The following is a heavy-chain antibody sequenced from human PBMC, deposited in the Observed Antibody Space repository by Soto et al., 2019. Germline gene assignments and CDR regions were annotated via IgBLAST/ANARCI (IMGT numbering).Heavy chain of an antibody. CDR1: GGSVSSGSHY. V-gene: IGHV4-61*01. CDR3: ARGRSDNLKTYDAFDI. D-gene: IGHD1-20*01. Sequence: PSETLSLTCTVSGGSVSSGSHYWSWIRQPPGKGLEWIAYIFYNGGTNYNPSLKSRVAISVDMSKNQFSLRLDSVTAADTTVYYCARGRSDNLKTYDAFDICGQGTMVTVSS. CDR2: IFYNGGT. J-gene: IGHJ3*02.